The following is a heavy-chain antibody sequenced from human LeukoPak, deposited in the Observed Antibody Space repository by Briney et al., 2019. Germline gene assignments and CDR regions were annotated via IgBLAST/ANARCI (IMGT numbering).Heavy chain of an antibody. Sequence: GGSLRLSCVASGFSFGKYWMSWVRQAPGKGLEWVANIKLDGSEKNYVDSVKGRFTISRDNTKNSLYLQMNSLRAEDTAVFYCARDQYDTWSRRGNFDSWGQGTQVIVSS. J-gene: IGHJ4*02. D-gene: IGHD3/OR15-3a*01. CDR1: GFSFGKYW. CDR2: IKLDGSEK. CDR3: ARDQYDTWSRRGNFDS. V-gene: IGHV3-7*03.